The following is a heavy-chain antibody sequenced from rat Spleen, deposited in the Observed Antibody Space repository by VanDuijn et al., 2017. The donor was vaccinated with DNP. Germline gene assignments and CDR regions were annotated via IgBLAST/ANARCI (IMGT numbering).Heavy chain of an antibody. CDR3: ARRVYVYNGLDY. CDR1: GFTFSHYY. V-gene: IGHV5-25*01. CDR2: ISTGGGNT. J-gene: IGHJ2*01. Sequence: EVQLVESGGGLVQPGRSMKLSCAASGFTFSHYYMAWVRQAPTKGLEWVASISTGGGNTYYRDSVKGRFTVSRDNAKSTLYLQMDSLRSEDTATYYCARRVYVYNGLDYWGQGVMVTVSS. D-gene: IGHD1-6*01.